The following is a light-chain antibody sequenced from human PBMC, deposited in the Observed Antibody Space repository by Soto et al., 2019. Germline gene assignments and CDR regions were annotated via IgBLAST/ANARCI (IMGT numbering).Light chain of an antibody. CDR2: KNY. Sequence: QSVLTQPTSASGTPGQRVTISCSGSRSNIGNNYVCWYQQVPGTAPKLLIYKNYQRPSGVPDRFSGAKAGTSASLAISGLRSEDEAEYYCAAWDDSLSGLHVFGTGTKVTVL. V-gene: IGLV1-47*01. J-gene: IGLJ1*01. CDR3: AAWDDSLSGLHV. CDR1: RSNIGNNY.